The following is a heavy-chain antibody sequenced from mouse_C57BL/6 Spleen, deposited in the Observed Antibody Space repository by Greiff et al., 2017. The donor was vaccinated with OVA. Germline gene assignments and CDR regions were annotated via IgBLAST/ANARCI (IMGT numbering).Heavy chain of an antibody. CDR1: GYTFTSYW. J-gene: IGHJ4*01. Sequence: VQLQQPGAELVRPGSSVKLSCKASGYTFTSYWMHWVKQSPIQGLEWIGNIDPSDSETHYNQKFKDKATLTVDKSSSTAYMQLSSLTSEDSAVYYCARAYYSNYDAMDYWGQGTSVTVSS. D-gene: IGHD2-5*01. CDR3: ARAYYSNYDAMDY. V-gene: IGHV1-52*01. CDR2: IDPSDSET.